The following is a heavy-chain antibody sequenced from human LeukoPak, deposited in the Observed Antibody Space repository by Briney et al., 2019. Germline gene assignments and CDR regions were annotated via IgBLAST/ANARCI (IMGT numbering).Heavy chain of an antibody. CDR2: INSDGSST. CDR1: GFTFSTYW. CDR3: TRQQLDAFDI. V-gene: IGHV3-74*01. J-gene: IGHJ3*02. D-gene: IGHD6-13*01. Sequence: GGTLRLSCAASGFTFSTYWMHWVRQAPGRGLVWVSRINSDGSSTTYADSVKGRFTISRDNAKNTLSLQMNSLRAEDTAVYYCTRQQLDAFDIWGRGTMVTVSS.